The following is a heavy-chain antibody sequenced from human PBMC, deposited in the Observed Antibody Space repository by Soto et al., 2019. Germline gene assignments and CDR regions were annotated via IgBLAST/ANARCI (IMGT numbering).Heavy chain of an antibody. V-gene: IGHV4-4*07. CDR1: RGSISSYY. J-gene: IGHJ4*02. CDR3: ARDPGDY. CDR2: IYSSGITNY. Sequence: QVQLQESGPGLVKPSETLSLTCTDSRGSISSYYWSWIRQPAGKGLEWIGHIYSSGITNYNYNPSLKSRVTMSVDTSKNQFSLKLSSVTATDTAVYYCARDPGDYWGQGTLVTVSS.